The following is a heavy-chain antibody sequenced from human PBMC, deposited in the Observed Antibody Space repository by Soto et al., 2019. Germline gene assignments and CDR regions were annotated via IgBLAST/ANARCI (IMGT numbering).Heavy chain of an antibody. J-gene: IGHJ6*02. Sequence: GGSLRLSCAASGFTFSSYGMHWVRQAPGKGLEWVAVIWYDGSNKYYADSVKGRFTISRDNSKNTLYLQMNSLRAEDTAVYYFATDFMNRYDPYYCHSGTDFMDQGTTITAS. CDR3: ATDFMNRYDPYYCHSGTDF. D-gene: IGHD5-12*01. CDR2: IWYDGSNK. CDR1: GFTFSSYG. V-gene: IGHV3-33*01.